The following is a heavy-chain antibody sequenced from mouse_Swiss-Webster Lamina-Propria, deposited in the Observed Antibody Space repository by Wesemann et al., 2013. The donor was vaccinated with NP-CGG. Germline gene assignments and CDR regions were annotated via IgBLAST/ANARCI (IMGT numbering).Heavy chain of an antibody. J-gene: IGHJ3*01. Sequence: GAELVKPGASVKLSCTASGFNIKDTYMHWVKQRPEQGLEWIGRIDPANGNTKYDPKFQGKATITADTSSNTAYLQLSSLTSEDTAVYYCTRDYGSSYVAYWGQGTLVTVSA. V-gene: IGHV14-3*02. D-gene: IGHD1-1*01. CDR1: GFNIKDTY. CDR2: IDPANGNT. CDR3: TRDYGSSYVAY.